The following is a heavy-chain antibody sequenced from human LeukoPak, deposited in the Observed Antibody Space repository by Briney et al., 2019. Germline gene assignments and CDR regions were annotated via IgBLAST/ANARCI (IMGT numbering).Heavy chain of an antibody. J-gene: IGHJ3*02. Sequence: SQTLSLTCAISGDSVSSNSAAWNWIMQSPSRGLEWLGRTYYRSKWYNDYAVSVKSRITINPATSKNQFSLQLNSVTPEDTAVYYCARDFSNHATIRHAFDIWGQGTMVTVSS. CDR3: ARDFSNHATIRHAFDI. D-gene: IGHD5-12*01. V-gene: IGHV6-1*01. CDR2: TYYRSKWYN. CDR1: GDSVSSNSAA.